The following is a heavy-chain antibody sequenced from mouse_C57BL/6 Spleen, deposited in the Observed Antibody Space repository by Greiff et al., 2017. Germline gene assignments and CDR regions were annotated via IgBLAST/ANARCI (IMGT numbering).Heavy chain of an antibody. CDR1: GFTFSDYG. CDR2: ISSGSSTI. Sequence: EVMLVESGGGLVKPGGSLKLSCAASGFTFSDYGMHWVRQAPEKGLEWVAYISSGSSTIYYADTVKGRFTISRDNAKNTLFLQMTSLRSEDTAMYYCARASGSPSYYAMGYWGQGTSVTVAS. D-gene: IGHD1-1*01. J-gene: IGHJ4*01. CDR3: ARASGSPSYYAMGY. V-gene: IGHV5-17*01.